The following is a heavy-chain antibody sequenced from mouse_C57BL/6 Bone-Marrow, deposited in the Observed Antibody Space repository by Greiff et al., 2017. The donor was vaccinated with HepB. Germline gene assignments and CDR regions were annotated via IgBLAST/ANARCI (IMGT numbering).Heavy chain of an antibody. CDR3: AKEGITTVVATDFDV. Sequence: VQLQQSGAELARPGASVKLSCKASGYTFTSYGISWVKQRTGQGLEWIGEIYPRSGNTYYNEKFKGKATLTADKSSSTAYMELRSLTSEDSAVYFCAKEGITTVVATDFDVWGTGTTVTVSS. V-gene: IGHV1-81*01. D-gene: IGHD1-1*01. J-gene: IGHJ1*03. CDR2: IYPRSGNT. CDR1: GYTFTSYG.